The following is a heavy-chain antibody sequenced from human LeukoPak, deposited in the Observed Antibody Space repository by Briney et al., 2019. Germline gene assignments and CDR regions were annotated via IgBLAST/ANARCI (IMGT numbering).Heavy chain of an antibody. D-gene: IGHD3-3*01. V-gene: IGHV3-7*03. CDR2: INQDGTEK. CDR1: GFTFSKYW. Sequence: GGSLRLSCAASGFTFSKYWMGWVRQAPGKGLKWVASINQDGTEKYYVDSVKGRFTTSRDNAENSLYLQINSLGAEDTAVYYCARLQPVLRFSEWLPPGYESDYYYGMDVWGQGTTVAVSS. J-gene: IGHJ6*02. CDR3: ARLQPVLRFSEWLPPGYESDYYYGMDV.